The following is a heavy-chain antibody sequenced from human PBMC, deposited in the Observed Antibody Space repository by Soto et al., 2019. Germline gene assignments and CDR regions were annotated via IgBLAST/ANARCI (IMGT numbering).Heavy chain of an antibody. CDR3: AKHFVNGEVDY. CDR2: ISGSGGST. D-gene: IGHD3-10*01. J-gene: IGHJ4*02. Sequence: EVQLLESGGGLVQPGGSLRLSCAASGFTFSSDAMSWVRQAPGKGLEWVSIISGSGGSTYYADSVKGRFTISRDNSKNTLYLQMNSLTAEATAVYYCAKHFVNGEVDYWGQGTLVTVSS. V-gene: IGHV3-23*01. CDR1: GFTFSSDA.